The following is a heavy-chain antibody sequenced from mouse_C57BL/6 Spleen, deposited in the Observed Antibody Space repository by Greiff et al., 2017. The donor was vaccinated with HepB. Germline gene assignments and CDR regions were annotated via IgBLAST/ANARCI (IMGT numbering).Heavy chain of an antibody. V-gene: IGHV1-81*01. CDR2: IYPRSGNT. J-gene: IGHJ2*01. CDR3: ARKGLVDYFDY. Sequence: QVQLKESGAELARPGASVKLSCKASGYTFTSYGISWVKQRTGQGLEWIGEIYPRSGNTYYNEKFKGKATLTADKSSSPAYMELRSLTSEDSAVYFCARKGLVDYFDYWGQGTTLTVSS. D-gene: IGHD1-3*01. CDR1: GYTFTSYG.